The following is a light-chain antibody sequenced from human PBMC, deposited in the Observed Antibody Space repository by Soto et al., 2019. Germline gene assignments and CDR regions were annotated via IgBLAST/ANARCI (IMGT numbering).Light chain of an antibody. V-gene: IGKV3-11*01. CDR1: QSVSTD. Sequence: ALAQSPVALSLSPGERATLSCRASQSVSTDLAWYQQKPGQAPRLLIYDASNRATGIPVRFAGSGSGTDFALTISSLEPEHFVLYYCQHPPTSFGGGTKVEI. CDR2: DAS. CDR3: QHPPTS. J-gene: IGKJ4*01.